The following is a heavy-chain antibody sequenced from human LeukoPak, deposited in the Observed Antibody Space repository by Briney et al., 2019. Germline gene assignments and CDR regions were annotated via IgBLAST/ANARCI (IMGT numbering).Heavy chain of an antibody. D-gene: IGHD6-13*01. CDR2: FDPEDGET. CDR1: GYTLTELS. CDR3: ATDRGAAAPFDP. V-gene: IGHV1-24*01. J-gene: IGHJ5*02. Sequence: ASVKVSCKVCGYTLTELSMHCVRQAPGKRREWMGGFDPEDGETIYAQKFQGRVTMTEDTSTDTAYMELSSLRSEDTAVYYCATDRGAAAPFDPWGQGTLDTVSS.